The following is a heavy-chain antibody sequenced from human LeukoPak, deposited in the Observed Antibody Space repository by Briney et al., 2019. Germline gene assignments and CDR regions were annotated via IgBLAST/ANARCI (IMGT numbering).Heavy chain of an antibody. D-gene: IGHD3-10*01. V-gene: IGHV3-15*01. CDR1: GFTFSNAW. Sequence: GGSLRLSCAAFGFTFSNAWMSWVRQAPGKGLEWVGGIKSKTDGGTTDYAAPVKGRFTISRDDSKNTLYLQMNSLKTEDTAVYYCTTRITVVRGVLMDVWGQGTTVTVSS. CDR3: TTRITVVRGVLMDV. J-gene: IGHJ6*02. CDR2: IKSKTDGGTT.